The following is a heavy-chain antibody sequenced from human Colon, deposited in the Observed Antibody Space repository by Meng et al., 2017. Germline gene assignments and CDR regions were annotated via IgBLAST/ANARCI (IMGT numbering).Heavy chain of an antibody. CDR3: AKGVANGKVDWFDP. D-gene: IGHD2-8*01. CDR2: IYTGDSDT. CDR1: GYSFTSYW. V-gene: IGHV5-51*01. Sequence: GESLKISCQGSGYSFTSYWIGWVRQMPGKGLEWMGIIYTGDSDTRYSPSFQGQVPISADKSISTAYLQWSSLRAEDTAVYYCAKGVANGKVDWFDPWGQGTQVTVSS. J-gene: IGHJ5*02.